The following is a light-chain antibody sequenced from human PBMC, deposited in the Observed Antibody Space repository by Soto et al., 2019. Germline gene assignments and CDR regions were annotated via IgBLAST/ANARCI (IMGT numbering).Light chain of an antibody. CDR1: QSISSW. V-gene: IGKV1-5*03. CDR2: KAS. Sequence: DVRMTQSPSTLSASVGDRVTITCRASQSISSWLAWYQQKAGKAPKLLIYKASTLETGVPSRFSGSGSGTEFTLTISSLQPDDFASYYCQQYNSNSYTFGQGTKLEIK. J-gene: IGKJ2*01. CDR3: QQYNSNSYT.